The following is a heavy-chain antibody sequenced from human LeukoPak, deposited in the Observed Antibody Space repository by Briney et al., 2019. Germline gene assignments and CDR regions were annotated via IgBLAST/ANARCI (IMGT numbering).Heavy chain of an antibody. V-gene: IGHV3-48*04. J-gene: IGHJ6*03. Sequence: GGSLRLSCAASGFTFSSYSMNWVRQAPGKGLEWVSYISSSSSTIYYADSVKGRFTISRDNAKNSLYLQMNSLRAEDTAVYYCARIYSGFNWNNYYMDVWGKGTTVTVSS. D-gene: IGHD1-1*01. CDR2: ISSSSSTI. CDR3: ARIYSGFNWNNYYMDV. CDR1: GFTFSSYS.